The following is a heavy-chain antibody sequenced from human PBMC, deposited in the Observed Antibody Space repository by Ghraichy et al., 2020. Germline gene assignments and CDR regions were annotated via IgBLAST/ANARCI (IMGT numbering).Heavy chain of an antibody. CDR1: GDSIDSSSNY. Sequence: SETLSLTCAVSGDSIDSSSNYWAWIRQPPGKGLEWIGSAFYSGNFDYTPSLKSRVAISLDTSKNQLSLRLKSVTAADTAMYYCARLRRDDFEWLPFDYWSQGTLVIVSS. CDR2: AFYSGNF. V-gene: IGHV4-39*01. J-gene: IGHJ4*02. CDR3: ARLRRDDFEWLPFDY. D-gene: IGHD3-9*01.